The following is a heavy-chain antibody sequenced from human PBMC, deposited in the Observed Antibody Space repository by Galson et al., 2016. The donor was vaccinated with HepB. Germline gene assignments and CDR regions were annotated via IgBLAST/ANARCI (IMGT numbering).Heavy chain of an antibody. J-gene: IGHJ2*01. V-gene: IGHV5-51*03. D-gene: IGHD2-15*01. CDR2: IYPDDSDT. CDR3: ARPLMDSRGRTCYSEGYFAL. CDR1: GYKFTNYW. Sequence: QSGAEVKKPGESLKISCKGSGYKFTNYWIAWVRQMPGKGLEWMGTIYPDDSDTRSSPSFQGQVTISADKSISTAYLQWSSLKASDTAIYYCARPLMDSRGRTCYSEGYFALWGRGTVVTVSS.